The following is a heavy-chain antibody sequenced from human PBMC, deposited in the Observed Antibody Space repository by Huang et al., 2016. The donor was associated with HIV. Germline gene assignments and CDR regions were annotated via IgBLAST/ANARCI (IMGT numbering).Heavy chain of an antibody. V-gene: IGHV3-30*02. CDR3: ATDLGGYSFDY. CDR2: IRCDGGNK. J-gene: IGHJ4*02. D-gene: IGHD2-21*02. Sequence: QEQLVESGGGVVQPGGSLRLSCATSGFRFSHYGMHWVRQAPGKGMEWVAFIRCDGGNKHYADSAKGRFTISRDNSKKMLFLEMNSLRGDDTAFYYCATDLGGYSFDYWGQGALVSVSS. CDR1: GFRFSHYG.